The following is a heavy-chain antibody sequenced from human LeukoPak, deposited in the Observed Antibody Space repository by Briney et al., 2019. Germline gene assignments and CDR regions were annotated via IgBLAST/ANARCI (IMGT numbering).Heavy chain of an antibody. CDR3: AKYSGYDS. V-gene: IGHV3-30*18. CDR2: ISYDGSNK. Sequence: PGRSLRLSWAASGFTFSSYGMHWVRQAPGKGLEWVAVISYDGSNKYYADSVKGRFTISRDNSKNTLYLQMNSLRAEDTAVYYCAKYSGYDSWGQGTLVTVSS. J-gene: IGHJ4*02. D-gene: IGHD5-12*01. CDR1: GFTFSSYG.